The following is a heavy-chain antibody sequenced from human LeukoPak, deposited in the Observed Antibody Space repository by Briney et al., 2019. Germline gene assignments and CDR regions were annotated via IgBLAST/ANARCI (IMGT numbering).Heavy chain of an antibody. CDR1: GGSISSYY. CDR2: IYYSGST. J-gene: IGHJ3*02. V-gene: IGHV4-59*01. Sequence: SETLSLTCTASGGSISSYYWSWIRQPPGKGLEWIGYIYYSGSTNYNPSLKSRVTMSVDTSKNQFSLKLSSVTAADTAVYFCARWMGTWNAFDIWGQGTVVTVSS. D-gene: IGHD1-1*01. CDR3: ARWMGTWNAFDI.